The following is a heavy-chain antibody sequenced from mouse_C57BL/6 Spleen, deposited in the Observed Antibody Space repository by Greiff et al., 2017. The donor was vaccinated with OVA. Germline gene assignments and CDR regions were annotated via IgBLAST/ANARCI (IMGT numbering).Heavy chain of an antibody. D-gene: IGHD4-1*01. CDR3: ARWGKTGTSYYAMDY. CDR1: GSTFTSSW. Sequence: QVQLKQSGAELAKPGASVRLSCKASGSTFTSSWMHWVKQRPGQGLEWIGYINPSSGYTKYNQKLKDKATLTADKSSSTAYMQLSSLTYEDSAVYYCARWGKTGTSYYAMDYWGQGTSVTVSS. J-gene: IGHJ4*01. V-gene: IGHV1-7*01. CDR2: INPSSGYT.